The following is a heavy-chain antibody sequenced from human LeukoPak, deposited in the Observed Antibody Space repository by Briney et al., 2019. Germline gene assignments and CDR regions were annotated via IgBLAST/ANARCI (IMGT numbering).Heavy chain of an antibody. CDR3: AKDIYYDSSGSPDY. D-gene: IGHD3-22*01. J-gene: IGHJ4*02. V-gene: IGHV3-9*01. CDR1: GFTFDDYA. Sequence: SGGSLRLSCAASGFTFDDYAMHWVRHAPGKGLEWVSGISWNSGSIGYADSVKGRFTISRDNAKNSLYLQMNSLRAEDTALYYCAKDIYYDSSGSPDYWGQGTLVTVSS. CDR2: ISWNSGSI.